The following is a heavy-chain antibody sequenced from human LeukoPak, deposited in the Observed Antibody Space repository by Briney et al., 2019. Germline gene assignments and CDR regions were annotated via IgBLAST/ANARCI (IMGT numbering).Heavy chain of an antibody. J-gene: IGHJ6*03. CDR1: GGTFSSYA. Sequence: SVKVSCKASGGTFSSYAISWVRQAPGQGLEWMGGIIPIFGTANYAQKFQGRVTITTDESTSTAYMELSSLRSEDTAVYYCASSQQLVRPQRYYYYYYYMDVWGKGTTVTVSS. CDR2: IIPIFGTA. D-gene: IGHD6-13*01. V-gene: IGHV1-69*05. CDR3: ASSQQLVRPQRYYYYYYYMDV.